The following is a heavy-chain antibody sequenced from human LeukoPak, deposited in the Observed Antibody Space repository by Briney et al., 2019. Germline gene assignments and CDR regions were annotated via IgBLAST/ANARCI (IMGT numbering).Heavy chain of an antibody. J-gene: IGHJ4*02. CDR3: ARDLDGTHILWRY. D-gene: IGHD3-9*01. CDR2: IIPILGIA. CDR1: GGTFSSYA. V-gene: IGHV1-69*04. Sequence: ASVKVSCKASGGTFSSYAISWVRQAPGQGLEWMGRIIPILGIANYAQKFQGRVTITADKSTSTAYMELSSLRSEDTAVYYCARDLDGTHILWRYWGQGTLVTVSS.